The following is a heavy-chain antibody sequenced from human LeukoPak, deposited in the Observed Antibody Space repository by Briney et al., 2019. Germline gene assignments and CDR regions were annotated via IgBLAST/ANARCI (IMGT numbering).Heavy chain of an antibody. V-gene: IGHV3-30-3*01. J-gene: IGHJ4*02. CDR1: GFTFSGYP. CDR2: ISYDGSNK. Sequence: GGSLRLSCAASGFTFSGYPIHWVRQAPGKGLEWVAVISYDGSNKYYADSVKGRFTISRDNSKNTLYLQMNSLRAEDTAVYYCARDGGYDFWSGYYQDYWGQGTLVTVSS. D-gene: IGHD3-3*01. CDR3: ARDGGYDFWSGYYQDY.